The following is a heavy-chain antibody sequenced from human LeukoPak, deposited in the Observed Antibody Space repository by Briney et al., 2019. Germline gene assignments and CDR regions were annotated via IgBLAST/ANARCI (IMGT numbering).Heavy chain of an antibody. CDR2: INSDGSDI. Sequence: PGGSLRLSCVTSGFTFSSSWMHWVRQAPGKGLVWVSRINSDGSDISYADSVKGRFTISRDNAKNTLYLQMNSLKIEDTAVYYCTTDLLAAVGLVSFFDFWGQGALVTVSS. CDR3: TTDLLAAVGLVSFFDF. CDR1: GFTFSSSW. J-gene: IGHJ4*02. V-gene: IGHV3-74*01. D-gene: IGHD6-13*01.